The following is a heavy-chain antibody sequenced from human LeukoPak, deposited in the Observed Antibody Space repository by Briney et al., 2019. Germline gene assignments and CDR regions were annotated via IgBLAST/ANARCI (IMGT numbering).Heavy chain of an antibody. CDR3: ARSVINYYYGMDV. CDR1: GFTFSDYY. CDR2: ISSSGSTI. Sequence: PGGSLRLSCAASGFTFSDYYMSWIRQAPEKGLEWVSYISSSGSTIYYADSVKGRFTISRDNAKNSLYLQMNSLRAEDTAVYYCARSVINYYYGMDVWGQGTTVTVSS. V-gene: IGHV3-11*01. D-gene: IGHD3-10*01. J-gene: IGHJ6*02.